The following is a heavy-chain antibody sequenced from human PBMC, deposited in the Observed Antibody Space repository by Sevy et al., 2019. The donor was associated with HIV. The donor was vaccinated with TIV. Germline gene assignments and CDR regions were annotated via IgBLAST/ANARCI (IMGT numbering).Heavy chain of an antibody. J-gene: IGHJ6*02. Sequence: SETLSLTCTVSGSSISGFSWSWIRQPPGKGLEWIGYFYNSGRTNYNPSLKSRVTISVDTSKNQFSLKLSSVTAADTAVYYCASGIVVVVTAYYYYYGMDVWGQGTTVTVSS. V-gene: IGHV4-59*08. CDR2: FYNSGRT. CDR1: GSSISGFS. D-gene: IGHD2-21*02. CDR3: ASGIVVVVTAYYYYYGMDV.